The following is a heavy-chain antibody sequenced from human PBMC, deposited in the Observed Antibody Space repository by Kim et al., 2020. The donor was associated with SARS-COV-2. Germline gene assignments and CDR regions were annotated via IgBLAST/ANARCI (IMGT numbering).Heavy chain of an antibody. CDR3: ARGGVGRGVNAFDI. CDR1: GFTFSSYS. Sequence: GGSLRLSCAASGFTFSSYSMNWVRQAPGKGLEWVSSISSSSSYIYYADSVKGRFTISRDNAKNSLYLQMNSLRAEDTAVYYCARGGVGRGVNAFDIWGQGTMVTVSS. D-gene: IGHD3-10*01. CDR2: ISSSSSYI. V-gene: IGHV3-21*01. J-gene: IGHJ3*02.